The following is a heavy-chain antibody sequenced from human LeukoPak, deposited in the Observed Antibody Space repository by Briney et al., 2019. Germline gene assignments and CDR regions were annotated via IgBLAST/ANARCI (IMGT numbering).Heavy chain of an antibody. CDR1: GGSISSGGYY. J-gene: IGHJ4*02. CDR3: ARERRSGSYYYFDY. Sequence: SETLSLTCTVSGGSISSGGYYWSWIRQPPGKGLEWIGYIYHSGSTYYNPSLKSRVTISVDRSKNQFSLKLSSVTAADTAVYYCARERRSGSYYYFDYWGQGTLVTVSS. CDR2: IYHSGST. V-gene: IGHV4-30-2*01. D-gene: IGHD1-26*01.